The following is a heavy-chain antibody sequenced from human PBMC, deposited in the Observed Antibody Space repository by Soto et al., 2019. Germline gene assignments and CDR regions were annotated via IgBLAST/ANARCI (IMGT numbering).Heavy chain of an antibody. D-gene: IGHD1-1*01. V-gene: IGHV3-33*05. J-gene: IGHJ4*02. CDR3: ARRWNYYLDF. CDR2: ISYDGSD. CDR1: GFPFREFG. Sequence: QMQLVESGGGVVQPGRSLRLSCVASGFPFREFGMHWVRQAPGKGLEWVALISYDGSDYADSVKGRFTISRDDSRDTLFLHMYNLRPDDTGVYYCARRWNYYLDFWGQGTLVAVSS.